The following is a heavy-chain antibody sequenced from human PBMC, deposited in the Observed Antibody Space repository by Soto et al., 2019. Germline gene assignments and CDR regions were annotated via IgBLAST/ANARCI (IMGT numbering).Heavy chain of an antibody. CDR2: ISGSGGST. CDR3: AKDKSIGELLPDDAFDI. D-gene: IGHD3-10*01. CDR1: GFTSSSYA. Sequence: GGSLRLSCAASGFTSSSYAMSWVRQAPGKGLEWVSAISGSGGSTYYADSVKGRFTISRDNSKNTLYLQMNSLRAEDTAVYYCAKDKSIGELLPDDAFDIWGQGTMVTVSS. J-gene: IGHJ3*02. V-gene: IGHV3-23*01.